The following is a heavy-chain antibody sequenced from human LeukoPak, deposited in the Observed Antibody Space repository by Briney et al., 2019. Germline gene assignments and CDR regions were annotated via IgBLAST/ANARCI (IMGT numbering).Heavy chain of an antibody. CDR1: GFSLSTSGVG. V-gene: IGHV2-5*02. CDR3: AHSEDYYGSVDAFDV. CDR2: IYWDDDK. D-gene: IGHD3-10*01. Sequence: SGPALVKPTQTLTLTCTFSGFSLSTSGVGVGWIRQPPGKALEWLAFIYWDDDKRYSPSLKSRLTITKDTSKNQVVLTMTNMDPVDTATYYCAHSEDYYGSVDAFDVWGQGTMVTVSS. J-gene: IGHJ3*01.